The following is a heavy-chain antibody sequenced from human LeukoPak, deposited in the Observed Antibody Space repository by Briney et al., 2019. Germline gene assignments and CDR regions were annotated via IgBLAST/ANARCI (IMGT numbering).Heavy chain of an antibody. D-gene: IGHD2-2*01. CDR1: GFNNAW. CDR2: IKTKPDGETT. Sequence: PGGSLRLSCAASGFNNAWMSWVRQAPGKGLDWVGRIKTKPDGETTDYAAPVKGRFTISRDNSKNTVYLQMNSLKTEDTAVYYCTTLSVPVDYWGQGTLVTVSS. CDR3: TTLSVPVDY. V-gene: IGHV3-15*01. J-gene: IGHJ4*02.